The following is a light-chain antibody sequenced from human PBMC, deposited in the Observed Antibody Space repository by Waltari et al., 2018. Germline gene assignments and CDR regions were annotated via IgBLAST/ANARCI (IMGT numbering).Light chain of an antibody. V-gene: IGKV2-40*01. J-gene: IGKJ1*01. CDR3: VQAIAFPWT. Sequence: DSVITQTPLSLPITSGEPSSISCRFRQGLLHSDGKSYLHWYLKRPGQSPQLLIYGVSNRASGVPDRFSGSGSGTDFTLKISKVEAEDVGLYYCVQAIAFPWTFGQGTKVEIK. CDR1: QGLLHSDGKSY. CDR2: GVS.